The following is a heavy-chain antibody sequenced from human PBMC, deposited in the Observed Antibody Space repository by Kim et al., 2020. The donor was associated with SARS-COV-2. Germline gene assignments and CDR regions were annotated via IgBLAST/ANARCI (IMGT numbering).Heavy chain of an antibody. J-gene: IGHJ4*02. CDR3: ARASPGGNLVDH. D-gene: IGHD3-10*01. V-gene: IGHV3-21*04. Sequence: GGSLRLSCAGSGFTFSGYTMHWVRQAPGKGLEWVSSIISSSYYIYYGDSVKGRFTISRDNANNSLSLQMNSLRAEDTAEYSFARASPGGNLVDHWGRGTL. CDR1: GFTFSGYT. CDR2: IISSSYYI.